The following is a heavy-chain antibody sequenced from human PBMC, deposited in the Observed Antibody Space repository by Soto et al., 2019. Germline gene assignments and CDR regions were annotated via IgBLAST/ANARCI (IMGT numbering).Heavy chain of an antibody. CDR3: ARDYLGYSSIHFDP. D-gene: IGHD6-13*01. CDR2: ISAYNGNT. V-gene: IGHV1-18*01. Sequence: ASVKVSCKASGYTFTSYGISWVRQAPGQGLEWMGWISAYNGNTNYAQKLQGRVTMTTDTSTSTAYMELRSLRSDDTAVYYCARDYLGYSSIHFDPWGQGTLVTVSS. J-gene: IGHJ5*02. CDR1: GYTFTSYG.